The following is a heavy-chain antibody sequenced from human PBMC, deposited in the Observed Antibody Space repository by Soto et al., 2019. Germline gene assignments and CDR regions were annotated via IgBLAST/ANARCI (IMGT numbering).Heavy chain of an antibody. V-gene: IGHV3-21*01. J-gene: IGHJ6*02. D-gene: IGHD3-16*01. CDR3: ARVLGGYYSYGMDV. CDR1: GFTFSRYS. Sequence: VQLVESGGGLVKPGGSLRLSCAASGFTFSRYSLNWVRHAPGKGLEWVSSISSSSSYIYYADSVKGRFTISRDNAKNSLYLQMNSLRAEDTAVYYCARVLGGYYSYGMDVWGHGTPVTVSS. CDR2: ISSSSSYI.